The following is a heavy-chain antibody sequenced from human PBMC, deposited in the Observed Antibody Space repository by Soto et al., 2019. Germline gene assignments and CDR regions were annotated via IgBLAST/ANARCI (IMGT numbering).Heavy chain of an antibody. D-gene: IGHD2-21*01. CDR3: ARLHCGGVSGYPRGYYYSGLDV. CDR1: GYSFTSYW. CDR2: IYPGDSDT. J-gene: IGHJ6*02. Sequence: PGGSLKISWKGSGYSFTSYWIGWVRQMPGKGLEWMGIIYPGDSDTRYSPSFQGQVTTSADKSISTAYLPWSSLKAADTAMYYCARLHCGGVSGYPRGYYYSGLDVWGQGTPVTVSS. V-gene: IGHV5-51*01.